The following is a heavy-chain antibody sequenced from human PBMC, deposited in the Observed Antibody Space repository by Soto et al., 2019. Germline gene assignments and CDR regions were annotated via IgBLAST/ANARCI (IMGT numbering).Heavy chain of an antibody. J-gene: IGHJ4*02. CDR3: ARGRHGDY. V-gene: IGHV1-18*01. CDR2: ISAHNGNT. Sequence: QVHLVQSGAEVKKPGASVKVSCKGSGYIFTTYGITWVRQAPGQGLEWMGWISAHNGNTNYAQKLQGRVTVTRDTSTTTAYMELRHLRSADTAVYYCARGRHGDYWGQGALVTVSS. CDR1: GYIFTTYG.